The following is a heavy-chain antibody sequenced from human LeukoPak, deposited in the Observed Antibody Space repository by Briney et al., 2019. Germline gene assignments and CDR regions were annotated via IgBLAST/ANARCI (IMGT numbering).Heavy chain of an antibody. CDR1: GLVFSTYA. Sequence: QPGGSLRLSCAASGLVFSTYAMHWVRQAPGKGLEYVSGISGNGGYTDYANSVKGRFTISRDNFKNTLYLQMGSLRAEDMAVYYCARDLFSGAEMATFDYWGQGTLVTVSS. J-gene: IGHJ4*02. V-gene: IGHV3-64*01. CDR3: ARDLFSGAEMATFDY. D-gene: IGHD5-24*01. CDR2: ISGNGGYT.